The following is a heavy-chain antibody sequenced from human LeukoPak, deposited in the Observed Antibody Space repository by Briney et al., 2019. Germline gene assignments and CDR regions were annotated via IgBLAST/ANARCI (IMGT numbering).Heavy chain of an antibody. CDR2: ITGSGGTT. CDR1: GFTFTSSA. J-gene: IGHJ3*02. Sequence: GGSLRLSCAASGFTFTSSAMSWVRQAPGKGLEWVSSITGSGGTTYYADSAKGRFTISRGNSKNTLYLQMNSLRADDTAVYYCAGGSYSTSYAFDIWGQGTTVTVSS. V-gene: IGHV3-23*01. D-gene: IGHD1-26*01. CDR3: AGGSYSTSYAFDI.